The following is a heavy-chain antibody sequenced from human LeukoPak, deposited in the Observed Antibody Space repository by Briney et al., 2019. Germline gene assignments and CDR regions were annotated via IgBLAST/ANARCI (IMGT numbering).Heavy chain of an antibody. CDR1: GFTFSSYA. D-gene: IGHD5-12*01. CDR2: INGNGGST. Sequence: GGSLRLSCAASGFTFSSYAMNWVRQAPGKGLEWVSAINGNGGSTYYAVSVKGRFTISRDNSKSTLYLQMNSLRAEDTAVYYCARGPSGYHNTGGQGTLVTVSS. J-gene: IGHJ4*02. V-gene: IGHV3-23*01. CDR3: ARGPSGYHNT.